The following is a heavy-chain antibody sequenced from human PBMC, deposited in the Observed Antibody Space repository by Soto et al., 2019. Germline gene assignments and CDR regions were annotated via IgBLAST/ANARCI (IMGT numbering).Heavy chain of an antibody. D-gene: IGHD3-3*01. CDR3: ARELERLLGY. CDR2: ISGSGDTT. CDR1: GFTFNTDA. Sequence: GGSLRLSCAASGFTFNTDAMSWVRQAPGQGLEWVSIISGSGDTTFYADSVKGRFTISRDNSKNTLYLQMNSLRAEDTAVHYCARELERLLGYWGQGTLVTVSS. V-gene: IGHV3-23*01. J-gene: IGHJ1*01.